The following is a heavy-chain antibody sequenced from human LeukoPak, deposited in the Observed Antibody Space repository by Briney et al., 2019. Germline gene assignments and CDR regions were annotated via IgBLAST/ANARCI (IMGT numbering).Heavy chain of an antibody. Sequence: GASAKVSCKASGYTFTSYAMNWVRQVPGQGLEWMGWINTNTGSPTYAQAFTGRFVFSLDTSVSTAYLQISSLKTEDTAVYYCACYDCGDYWGQGTLVTVSS. J-gene: IGHJ4*02. CDR2: INTNTGSP. CDR3: ACYDCGDY. CDR1: GYTFTSYA. V-gene: IGHV7-4-1*02. D-gene: IGHD2-2*01.